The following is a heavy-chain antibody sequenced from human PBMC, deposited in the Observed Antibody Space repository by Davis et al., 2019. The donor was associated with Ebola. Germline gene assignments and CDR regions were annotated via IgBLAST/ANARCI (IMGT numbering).Heavy chain of an antibody. CDR1: GFTFRSYT. CDR2: IRDKANSYTT. Sequence: PGGSLRLSCAASGFTFRSYTMNWVRQAPGKGLEWVGRIRDKANSYTTEYAASVKGRFTISRDDSKSSLYLQMSSLKTEDTAVYYCARDHRSYGGFLDYWGQGTLVTVSS. V-gene: IGHV3-72*01. CDR3: ARDHRSYGGFLDY. J-gene: IGHJ4*02. D-gene: IGHD4-23*01.